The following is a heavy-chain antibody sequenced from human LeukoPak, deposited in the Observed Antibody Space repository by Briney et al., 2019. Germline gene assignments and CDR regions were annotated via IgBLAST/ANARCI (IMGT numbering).Heavy chain of an antibody. D-gene: IGHD3-16*01. CDR3: ARRGGGNWLDP. J-gene: IGHJ5*02. CDR1: GGSISSYY. CDR2: IYYSGST. V-gene: IGHV4-59*08. Sequence: SETLSLTCTVSGGSISSYYWSWIRQPPGKGLEWIGYIYYSGSTNYNPSLKSRVTISVDTSKNQFSLKLSSVTAADTAVYYCARRGGGNWLDPWGRGTLVTVSS.